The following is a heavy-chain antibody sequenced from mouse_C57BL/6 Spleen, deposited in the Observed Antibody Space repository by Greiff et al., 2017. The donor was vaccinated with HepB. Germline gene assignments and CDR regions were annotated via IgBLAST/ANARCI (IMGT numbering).Heavy chain of an antibody. CDR2: IDPSDSET. CDR1: GYTFTSYW. D-gene: IGHD1-1*02. V-gene: IGHV1-52*01. J-gene: IGHJ3*01. Sequence: QVQLQQPGAELVRPGSSVKLSCKASGYTFTSYWMHWVKQRPIQGLEWIGNIDPSDSETHYNQKFKDKATLTVDKSSSTAYMQLSSLTSEDSAVYCCARRGGLAWFAYWGQGTLVTVSA. CDR3: ARRGGLAWFAY.